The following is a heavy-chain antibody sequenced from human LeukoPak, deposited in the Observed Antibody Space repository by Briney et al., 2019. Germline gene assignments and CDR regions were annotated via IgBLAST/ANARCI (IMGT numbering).Heavy chain of an antibody. Sequence: PSETLSLTCAVYGGSFSGYYWSWIRQPPGKGLEWIGEINHSGSTNYNPSLKSRVTISVDTSKNQFSLKLSSVTAADTAVYYCARLLYGDGIDYWGQGTLVTVSS. CDR1: GGSFSGYY. CDR3: ARLLYGDGIDY. CDR2: INHSGST. D-gene: IGHD4-17*01. V-gene: IGHV4-34*01. J-gene: IGHJ4*02.